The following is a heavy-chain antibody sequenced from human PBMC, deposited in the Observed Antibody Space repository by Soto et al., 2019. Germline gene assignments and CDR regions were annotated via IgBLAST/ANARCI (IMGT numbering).Heavy chain of an antibody. CDR1: GGSISSSSYY. V-gene: IGHV4-39*01. J-gene: IGHJ4*02. CDR2: IYYSGST. D-gene: IGHD6-13*01. CDR3: ERHSAAEIFDY. Sequence: SETLSLTCTVSGGSISSSSYYWGWIRQPPGKGLEWIGSIYYSGSTYYNPSLKSRVTISVDTSKNQFSLKLSSVTAADTAMYYCERHSAAEIFDYWGQGTLVTVSS.